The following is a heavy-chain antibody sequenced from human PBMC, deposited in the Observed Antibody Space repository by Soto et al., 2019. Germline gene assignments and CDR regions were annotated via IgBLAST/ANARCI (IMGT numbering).Heavy chain of an antibody. D-gene: IGHD4-4*01. Sequence: PGGSLRLSCAASGFSFSDFYMSWIRQAPGKGLQWVSYISPSGDTKYYAESVTGRFTISRDNSKNSLHLEMHILRAEDQAVYXCARPFSLSRSSYIDFWAXXTXVTVSS. CDR2: ISPSGDTK. CDR3: ARPFSLSRSSYIDF. V-gene: IGHV3-11*01. CDR1: GFSFSDFY. J-gene: IGHJ4*01.